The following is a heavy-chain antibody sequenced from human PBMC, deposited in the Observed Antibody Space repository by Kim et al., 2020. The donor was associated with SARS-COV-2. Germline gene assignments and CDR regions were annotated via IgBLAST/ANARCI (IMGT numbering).Heavy chain of an antibody. J-gene: IGHJ3*02. CDR2: IWYDGSNK. Sequence: GGSLRLSCAASGFTFSSYGMHWVRQAPGKGLEWVAVIWYDGSNKYYADSVKGRFTISRDNSKNTLYLQMNSLRAEDTAVYYCAREGNVGLEYSTRNAFDIWGQGTMVTVSS. CDR1: GFTFSSYG. D-gene: IGHD6-6*01. CDR3: AREGNVGLEYSTRNAFDI. V-gene: IGHV3-33*01.